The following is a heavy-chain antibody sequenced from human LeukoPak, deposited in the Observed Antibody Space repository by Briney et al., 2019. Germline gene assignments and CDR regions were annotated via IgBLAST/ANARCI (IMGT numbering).Heavy chain of an antibody. J-gene: IGHJ3*02. D-gene: IGHD1-26*01. CDR3: ARETRLHSGSYSNDAFDI. CDR2: INHSGRT. V-gene: IGHV4-34*01. Sequence: RTSETLSLTCAVYGGSFSGYYWSWIRQPPGKGLEWIGEINHSGRTNYNPSLKSRVTISVDSSKNQFSLRLSFVTAADTAVYYCARETRLHSGSYSNDAFDIWGQGTMVTVSS. CDR1: GGSFSGYY.